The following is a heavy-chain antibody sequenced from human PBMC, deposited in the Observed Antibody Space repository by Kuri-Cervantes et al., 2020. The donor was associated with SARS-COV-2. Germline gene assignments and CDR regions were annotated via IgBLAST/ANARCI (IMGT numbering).Heavy chain of an antibody. J-gene: IGHJ2*01. V-gene: IGHV4-34*01. CDR2: INHSGST. CDR1: GGSFSGYY. CDR3: ARAAAGNWYFDL. Sequence: ESLKISCAVYGGSFSGYYWSWIRQPPGKGLEWIGEINHSGSTNYNPSLKSRVTISVDTSKNQFSLKLSSVTAADTAVYYCARAAAGNWYFDLWGRGTLVTVSS. D-gene: IGHD6-13*01.